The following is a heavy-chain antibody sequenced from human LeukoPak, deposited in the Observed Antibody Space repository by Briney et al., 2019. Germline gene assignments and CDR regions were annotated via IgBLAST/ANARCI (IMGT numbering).Heavy chain of an antibody. CDR1: GFTFSSYG. Sequence: GGSLRLSCAASGFTFSSYGMHWVRQAPGKGLEWVAFIRYDGSNKYYADSVKGRFTISRDNSKNTLYLQMNSLRAEDTAVYYCAKVRRYSGYELDYWGQGTLVTVSS. D-gene: IGHD5-12*01. CDR2: IRYDGSNK. J-gene: IGHJ4*02. CDR3: AKVRRYSGYELDY. V-gene: IGHV3-30*02.